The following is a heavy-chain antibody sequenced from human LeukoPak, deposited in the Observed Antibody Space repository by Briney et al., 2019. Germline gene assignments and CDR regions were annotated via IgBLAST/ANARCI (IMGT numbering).Heavy chain of an antibody. CDR2: IWYDGTNI. CDR3: ARDAGGAFGNYVNYFDY. V-gene: IGHV3-33*01. D-gene: IGHD4-11*01. Sequence: GTSLRLSCAASGLILSSYGIHWVRQAPRKGLEWVAVIWYDGTNIYYGYSVKGRFSISRDNSKNAVYLQMDSLRAEHTAVYYCARDAGGAFGNYVNYFDYWGQGTLVTVSS. J-gene: IGHJ4*02. CDR1: GLILSSYG.